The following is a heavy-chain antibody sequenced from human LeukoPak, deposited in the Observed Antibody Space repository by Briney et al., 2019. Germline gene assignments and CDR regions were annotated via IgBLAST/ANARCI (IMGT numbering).Heavy chain of an antibody. V-gene: IGHV1-46*01. CDR2: INSNGGGT. CDR1: GYTFGSYY. J-gene: IGHJ4*02. CDR3: ARGGGYGYPTGAN. Sequence: GASVKVSCKTSGYTFGSYYMHWVRQAPGQGLEWMGTINSNGGGTDYAQKFQGRVTMTRDKSTRTVYMELSSLRFEDTAVYYCARGGGYGYPTGANWGQETQVTVSS. D-gene: IGHD5-18*01.